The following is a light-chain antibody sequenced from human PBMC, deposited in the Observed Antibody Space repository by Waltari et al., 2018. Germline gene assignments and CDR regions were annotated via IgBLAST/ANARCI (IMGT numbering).Light chain of an antibody. J-gene: IGKJ2*01. CDR1: QSISIW. CDR2: KPF. Sequence: DIQMTQSPSTLSASVGDRVTITCRASQSISIWLAWYQQEPGKAPKLLISKPFSLESGVPSRFSGSGSVTEFTLTISNLQPDDFATYYCQHYNKYPVAFGQGTKLEI. CDR3: QHYNKYPVA. V-gene: IGKV1-5*03.